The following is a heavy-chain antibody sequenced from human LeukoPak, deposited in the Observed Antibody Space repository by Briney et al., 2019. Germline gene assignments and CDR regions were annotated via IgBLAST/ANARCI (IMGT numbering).Heavy chain of an antibody. V-gene: IGHV3-23*01. CDR2: ISGSGGST. CDR3: ARGNWEFDY. Sequence: GGSLRLSCAASGFTFSSYAMSWVCQAPGKGLEWVSAISGSGGSTYYADSVKGRFTISRHNSKNTLYLQMNSLRAEDTAVYYCARGNWEFDYWGQGTLVTVSS. J-gene: IGHJ4*02. D-gene: IGHD1-1*01. CDR1: GFTFSSYA.